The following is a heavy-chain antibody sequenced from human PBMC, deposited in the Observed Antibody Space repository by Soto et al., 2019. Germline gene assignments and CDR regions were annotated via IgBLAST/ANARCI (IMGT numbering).Heavy chain of an antibody. Sequence: SETLSLTCTVSGDSISSGDYYWSWIRQPPGKGLEWIAYIYYSGSTYYNPSLKSRVTISVDTSKNQFSLKLNSVTAADTAVYYCVSATYVSDSSGYTRCCDYWGQGTLVTVSS. CDR2: IYYSGST. J-gene: IGHJ4*02. D-gene: IGHD3-22*01. CDR3: VSATYVSDSSGYTRCCDY. V-gene: IGHV4-30-4*01. CDR1: GDSISSGDYY.